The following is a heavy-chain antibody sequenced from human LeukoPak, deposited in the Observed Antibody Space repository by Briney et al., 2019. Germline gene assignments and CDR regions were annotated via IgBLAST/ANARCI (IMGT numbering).Heavy chain of an antibody. CDR2: IIPIFGTA. V-gene: IGHV1-69*13. J-gene: IGHJ4*02. D-gene: IGHD3-22*01. Sequence: SVKVSCKASGGTFSSYAISWVRQAPGQGLEWMGGIIPIFGTANYAQKFQGRVTITADESTSTAYMELSSLRSEDTAVYYCARVFYDSSGYYYFDYWGQGTLVTVSS. CDR1: GGTFSSYA. CDR3: ARVFYDSSGYYYFDY.